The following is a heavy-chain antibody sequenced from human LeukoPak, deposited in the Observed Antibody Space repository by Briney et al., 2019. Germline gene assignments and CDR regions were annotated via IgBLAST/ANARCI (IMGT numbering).Heavy chain of an antibody. Sequence: PSETLSLTCAVYGGSFSGYYWTWIRQPPGKGLEWIGEINHSGSINYNPSLTSRVSISVDTSRNQFSLKLSSVTAADTAVYYCARRRPSYDTNGYAVDYWGQGTLVTVSS. D-gene: IGHD3-22*01. CDR3: ARRRPSYDTNGYAVDY. J-gene: IGHJ4*02. CDR2: INHSGSI. CDR1: GGSFSGYY. V-gene: IGHV4-34*01.